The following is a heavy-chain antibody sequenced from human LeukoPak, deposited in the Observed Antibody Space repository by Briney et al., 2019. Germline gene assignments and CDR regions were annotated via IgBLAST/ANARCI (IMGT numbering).Heavy chain of an antibody. CDR2: ISYDGSNK. Sequence: GGSLRLSCAASGFTFSSYGMHWVRQAPGKGLEWVAVISYDGSNKYYADSVKSRFTISRDNSKNTLYLQMNSLRAEDTAVYYCAKDHSSGWQDYWGQGTLVTVSS. V-gene: IGHV3-30*18. CDR3: AKDHSSGWQDY. CDR1: GFTFSSYG. D-gene: IGHD6-19*01. J-gene: IGHJ4*02.